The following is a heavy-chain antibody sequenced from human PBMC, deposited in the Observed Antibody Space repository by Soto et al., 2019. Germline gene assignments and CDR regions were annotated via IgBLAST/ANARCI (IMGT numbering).Heavy chain of an antibody. V-gene: IGHV3-74*01. Sequence: PGESLKISCAASGGTFRGSCMHWVRQAPGKGLVWVSRIKSDGSSTSYADSVKGRFTISRDNAKNTLYLQMNSLRAEDTAVYYCARRYSSSSREDYYYGMDVWGQGTTVTVSS. D-gene: IGHD6-6*01. CDR2: IKSDGSST. CDR3: ARRYSSSSREDYYYGMDV. CDR1: GGTFRGSC. J-gene: IGHJ6*02.